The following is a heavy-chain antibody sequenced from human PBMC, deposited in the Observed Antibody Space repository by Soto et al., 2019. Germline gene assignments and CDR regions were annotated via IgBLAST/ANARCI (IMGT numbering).Heavy chain of an antibody. D-gene: IGHD3-3*01. CDR1: GFTFSSYA. CDR3: AKVNTIFGVESYYYGMDV. V-gene: IGHV3-23*01. J-gene: IGHJ6*02. Sequence: GALRLSCAASGFTFSSYAMTWVRQAPWKGLEWISTIGGLTDSTYYAESVKGRFTISRDNSRNTLYLQLNSLSAEDTAIYYCAKVNTIFGVESYYYGMDVWGQGTSVTVSS. CDR2: IGGLTDST.